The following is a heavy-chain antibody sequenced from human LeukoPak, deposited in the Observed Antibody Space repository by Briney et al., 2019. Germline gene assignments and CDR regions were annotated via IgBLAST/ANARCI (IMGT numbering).Heavy chain of an antibody. V-gene: IGHV4-59*01. J-gene: IGHJ4*02. CDR1: GGSISSFY. CDR3: ARVTEWNDFDY. Sequence: SETLSLTCSVSGGSISSFYWSWLRQSPAKGLDWIGYIYYTGSTNYNPSLNSRVTISVDTSKNQFSLKLSSVTAADTAVYYCARVTEWNDFDYWGQGTLVTVSS. CDR2: IYYTGST. D-gene: IGHD1-1*01.